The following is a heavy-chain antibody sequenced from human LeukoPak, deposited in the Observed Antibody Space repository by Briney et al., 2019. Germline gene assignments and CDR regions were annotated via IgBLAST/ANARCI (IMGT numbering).Heavy chain of an antibody. J-gene: IGHJ4*02. CDR3: ASLRGDGYNFSFDY. V-gene: IGHV4-39*01. CDR1: GGSISSSSYY. D-gene: IGHD5-24*01. Sequence: SETLSLTCTVSGGSISSSSYYWGWIRQPPGKGLEWIGGIYYSGSTYYNPSLKSRVTISVDTSKNQFSLKLSSVTAADTAVYYCASLRGDGYNFSFDYWGQGTLVTVSS. CDR2: IYYSGST.